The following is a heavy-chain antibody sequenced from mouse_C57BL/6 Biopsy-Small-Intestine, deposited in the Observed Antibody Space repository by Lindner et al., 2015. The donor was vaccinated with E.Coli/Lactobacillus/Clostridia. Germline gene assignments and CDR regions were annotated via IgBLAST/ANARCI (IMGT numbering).Heavy chain of an antibody. CDR2: ISSDSSTI. J-gene: IGHJ3*01. D-gene: IGHD2-3*01. CDR3: ARNGYYGNWFVY. Sequence: QLQEVWGGLVKPGGSLKLSCAASGFTFSDYGMHWVRQAPEKGLEWVAYISSDSSTIYYADTVKGRFTISRDNAKNTLFLQMTSLRSEDTAMYYCARNGYYGNWFVYWGQGTLVTVSA. V-gene: IGHV5-17*01. CDR1: GFTFSDYG.